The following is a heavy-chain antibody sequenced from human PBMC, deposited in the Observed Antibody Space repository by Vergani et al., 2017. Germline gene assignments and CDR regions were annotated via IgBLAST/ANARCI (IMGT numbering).Heavy chain of an antibody. D-gene: IGHD3-9*01. V-gene: IGHV4-34*01. CDR2: INHSGST. Sequence: QVQLQQWGAGLLKLWETLSPTCAVYGGSFSGYYWTWIRHPPGKGLQWIGEINHSGSTNYNPSLKSRVTISVDTSKNQFSLKLSSVTAADTAVYYCARGRLRYFDWLSKPDAFDIWGQGTMVTVSS. CDR3: ARGRLRYFDWLSKPDAFDI. J-gene: IGHJ3*02. CDR1: GGSFSGYY.